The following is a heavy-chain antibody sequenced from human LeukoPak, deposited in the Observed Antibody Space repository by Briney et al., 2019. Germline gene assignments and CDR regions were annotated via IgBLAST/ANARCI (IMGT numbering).Heavy chain of an antibody. CDR2: IYYSGST. J-gene: IGHJ3*02. CDR1: GGSISSYY. CDR3: ARVGAYSSRGAFDI. V-gene: IGHV4-59*01. Sequence: PSETLSLTCTVSGGSISSYYWSWIRQPPGKGLEWIGYIYYSGSTNYNPSLKSRVTISVDTSKNQFSLKLSSVTAADTAVYYCARVGAYSSRGAFDIWGQGTMVTVSS. D-gene: IGHD6-13*01.